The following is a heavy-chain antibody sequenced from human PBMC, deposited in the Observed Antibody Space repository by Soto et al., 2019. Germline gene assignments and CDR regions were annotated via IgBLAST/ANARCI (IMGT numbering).Heavy chain of an antibody. CDR2: INHSGSR. J-gene: IGHJ3*01. V-gene: IGHV4-34*01. Sequence: QVQLQRWGAGLLRPSETLSLTCAVYGGSFRGYYWTWLRQSPGRGLEWIGEINHSGSRNSNPSLKSCLTISVDTSRTQFSMNLTSVTAADAAVYYCARGRGFMSRNALDLWGQGTRVIVSS. CDR3: ARGRGFMSRNALDL. CDR1: GGSFRGYY.